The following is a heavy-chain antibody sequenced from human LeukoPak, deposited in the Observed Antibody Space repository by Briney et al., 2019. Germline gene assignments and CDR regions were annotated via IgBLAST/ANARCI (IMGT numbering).Heavy chain of an antibody. V-gene: IGHV4-61*02. J-gene: IGHJ4*02. D-gene: IGHD3-3*01. Sequence: SQTLSLTCAVSGGSISSGGYSWSWIRQPAGKGLEWIGRIYTSGSTNYNPSLKSRVTMSVDTSKNQFSLKLSSETAADTAGYYCARGFWGGPTNWGQGTPVTGSS. CDR3: ARGFWGGPTN. CDR1: GGSISSGGYS. CDR2: IYTSGST.